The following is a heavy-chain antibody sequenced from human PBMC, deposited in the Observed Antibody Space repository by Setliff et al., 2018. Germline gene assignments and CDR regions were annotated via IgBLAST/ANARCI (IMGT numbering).Heavy chain of an antibody. CDR1: GFTLTSYP. D-gene: IGHD3-3*01. J-gene: IGHJ3*02. Sequence: VASVKVSCKASGFTLTSYPIHWVRQAPGQRLEWMGWINPDNGNRKYSQRFQGRVTITRDTSASTVFLELSTLRSEDTAVYYCTRDFLGATASFDIWGQGTMVTV. CDR3: TRDFLGATASFDI. V-gene: IGHV1-3*01. CDR2: INPDNGNR.